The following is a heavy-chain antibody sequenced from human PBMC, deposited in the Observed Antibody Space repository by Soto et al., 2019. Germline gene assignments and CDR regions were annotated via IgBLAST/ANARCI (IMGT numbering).Heavy chain of an antibody. J-gene: IGHJ4*02. D-gene: IGHD5-18*01. CDR3: ARATGMAPFDY. Sequence: QVQLQESGPGLVKPSGTLSLTCAVSGGSISSSNWWSWVRQPPGKGLEWIGEIYHSGSTNYNPSRKXRXTXSXXKSKTQFSLKLNSVTAADTAVYYCARATGMAPFDYWGQGTLVTVSS. CDR2: IYHSGST. CDR1: GGSISSSNW. V-gene: IGHV4-4*02.